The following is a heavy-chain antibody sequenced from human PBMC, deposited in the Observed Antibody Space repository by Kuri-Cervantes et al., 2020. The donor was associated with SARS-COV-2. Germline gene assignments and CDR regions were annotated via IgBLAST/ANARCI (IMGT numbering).Heavy chain of an antibody. Sequence: GESLKISCAASGFTFSSYAMSWVRQAPGKGLEWVSVIYSGGSSTYYADSVKGRFTISRDNSKNTLYLQMNSLRAEDTAVYYCASMVRGNYSMDVWGQGTTVTVSS. D-gene: IGHD3-10*01. J-gene: IGHJ6*02. CDR2: IYSGGSST. CDR3: ASMVRGNYSMDV. V-gene: IGHV3-23*03. CDR1: GFTFSSYA.